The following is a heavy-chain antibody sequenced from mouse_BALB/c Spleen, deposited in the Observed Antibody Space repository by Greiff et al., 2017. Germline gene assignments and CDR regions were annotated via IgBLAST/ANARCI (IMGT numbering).Heavy chain of an antibody. CDR2: IDTSDSYT. CDR1: GYTFTDYW. Sequence: QVQLQQPGAELVMPGASVKMSCKASGYTFTDYWMHWVKQRPGQGLEWIGAIDTSDSYTSYNQKFKGKATLTVDESSSTAYMQLSSLTSEDSAVYYCARDYGYLFAYWGQGTLVTVSA. V-gene: IGHV1-69*01. CDR3: ARDYGYLFAY. J-gene: IGHJ3*01. D-gene: IGHD2-2*01.